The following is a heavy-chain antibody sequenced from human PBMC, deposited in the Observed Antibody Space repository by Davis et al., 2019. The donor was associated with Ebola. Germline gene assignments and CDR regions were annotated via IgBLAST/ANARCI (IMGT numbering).Heavy chain of an antibody. CDR1: GGSISSSNW. V-gene: IGHV4-4*02. Sequence: MPSETLSLTCAVSGGSISSSNWWSWVRQPPGKGLEWIGEINHSGSTNYNPSLKSRVTISVDTSKNQFSLKLSSVTAADTAVYYCARGDSSSSYGNYYYYGMDVWGQGTTVTVSS. D-gene: IGHD6-6*01. CDR3: ARGDSSSSYGNYYYYGMDV. J-gene: IGHJ6*02. CDR2: INHSGST.